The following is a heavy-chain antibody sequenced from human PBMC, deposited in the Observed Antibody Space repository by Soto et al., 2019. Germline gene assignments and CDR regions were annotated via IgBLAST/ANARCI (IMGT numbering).Heavy chain of an antibody. J-gene: IGHJ3*01. V-gene: IGHV3-23*01. Sequence: PGGSLRLSCAASGFTFSRYAMNWVRQAPGKGLEWISTISASDGTTYYADSVKGRFTISRDNSKNMVYLQMNSLRGEDTALYYCAKEEFHCTGPTCHDAFDVWGQGTMVTVSS. CDR1: GFTFSRYA. CDR2: ISASDGTT. D-gene: IGHD2-8*02. CDR3: AKEEFHCTGPTCHDAFDV.